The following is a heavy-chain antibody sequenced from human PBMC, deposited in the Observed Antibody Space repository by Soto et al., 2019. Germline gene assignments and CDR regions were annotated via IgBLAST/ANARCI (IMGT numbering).Heavy chain of an antibody. CDR2: ISGSGSST. CDR3: AYFTAVSYYYGMDV. CDR1: GFTFSNYA. J-gene: IGHJ6*02. V-gene: IGHV3-23*04. Sequence: EVQLVESGGGLVQPGGSLRLSCAASGFTFSNYAMSWVRQAPGKGLEWVSAISGSGSSTYYADSVKGRFTISRDNSKNTLYLQMNSLRAEDTAVYYCAYFTAVSYYYGMDVWGQGTTVTVSS. D-gene: IGHD4-4*01.